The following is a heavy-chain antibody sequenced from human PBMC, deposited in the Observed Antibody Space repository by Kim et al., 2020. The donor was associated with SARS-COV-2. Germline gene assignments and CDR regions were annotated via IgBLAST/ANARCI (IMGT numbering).Heavy chain of an antibody. CDR2: ISYDGSNK. V-gene: IGHV3-30*18. CDR3: AKDWAGYNWNYLVRYYGMDV. CDR1: GFTFSSYG. D-gene: IGHD1-7*01. J-gene: IGHJ6*02. Sequence: GGSLRLSCAASGFTFSSYGMHWVRQAPGKGLEWVAVISYDGSNKYYADSVKGRFTISRDNSKNTLYLQMNSLRAEDTAVYYCAKDWAGYNWNYLVRYYGMDVCGLGTTVTVSS.